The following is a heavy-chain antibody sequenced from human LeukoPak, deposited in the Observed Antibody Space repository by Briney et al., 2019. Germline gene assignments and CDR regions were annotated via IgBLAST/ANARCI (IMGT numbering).Heavy chain of an antibody. CDR1: GGPFSGYY. J-gene: IGHJ4*02. D-gene: IGHD1-1*01. Sequence: SETLSLSCAVSGGPFSGYYWSWVRQPPGKGLEWIGYIYYRGSTNYTLSRKGRVTRSDDTSKIQLSLELSTVNATDTAVYYSASGDGTARHIDYWGQGTLVTVSS. V-gene: IGHV4-59*01. CDR2: IYYRGST. CDR3: ASGDGTARHIDY.